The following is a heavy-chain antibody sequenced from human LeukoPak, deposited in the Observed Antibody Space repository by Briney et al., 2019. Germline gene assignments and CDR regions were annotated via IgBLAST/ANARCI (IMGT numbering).Heavy chain of an antibody. D-gene: IGHD3-22*01. CDR2: ISGSGGST. J-gene: IGHJ4*02. CDR1: GFTFSSYA. V-gene: IGHV3-23*01. CDR3: AKQSSGYYYYPIDY. Sequence: PGGSLRLSCAASGFTFSSYAMSWVRQAPGKGLEWVSAISGSGGSTYYADSVKGRFTISRDNSKNTLYLQMNSLRAEDTAVYYCAKQSSGYYYYPIDYWDQGTLVAVSS.